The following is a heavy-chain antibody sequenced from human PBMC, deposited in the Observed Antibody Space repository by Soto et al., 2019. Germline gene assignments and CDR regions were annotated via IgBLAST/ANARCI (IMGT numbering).Heavy chain of an antibody. V-gene: IGHV4-38-2*02. J-gene: IGHJ2*01. CDR3: ARAEGYCSSTSCYGGWYFDL. CDR2: IYHGGTT. D-gene: IGHD2-2*01. Sequence: SETLSLTCTVSGYSISSGSYWAWIRQPPGKGPEWIASIYHGGTTFYNPSLKSRVTISVDRSKNQFSLKLSSVTAADTAVYYCARAEGYCSSTSCYGGWYFDLWGRGTLVTVSS. CDR1: GYSISSGSY.